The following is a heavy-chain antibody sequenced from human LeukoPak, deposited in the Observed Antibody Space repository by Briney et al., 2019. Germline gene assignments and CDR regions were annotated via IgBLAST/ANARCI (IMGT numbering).Heavy chain of an antibody. D-gene: IGHD1-26*01. V-gene: IGHV3-NL1*01. CDR3: ATSIVGFTYDEHFQH. Sequence: QSGGSLRLSCAASGFTFSSYAMHWVRQAPGRGLEWVSVIHNGGSTYYADSVKGRFTISRDNSKNTLYLQLNSLRVEDTAVYYCATSIVGFTYDEHFQHWGQGTLVTVSS. CDR2: IHNGGST. CDR1: GFTFSSYA. J-gene: IGHJ1*01.